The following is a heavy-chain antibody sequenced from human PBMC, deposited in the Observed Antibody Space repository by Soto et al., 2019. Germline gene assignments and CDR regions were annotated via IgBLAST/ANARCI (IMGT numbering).Heavy chain of an antibody. CDR2: INPSGGST. CDR3: ARAYYYDSSGFYYHC. D-gene: IGHD3-22*01. V-gene: IGHV1-46*01. CDR1: GYIFTNHY. J-gene: IGHJ4*02. Sequence: QVQLVQSGAEVKKPGASVKVSCKASGYIFTNHYIHWVRQAPGQGLEWMGIINPSGGSTNYLQKFQGRITMTRATSTSRVYLELSSLRSEDTAVYFCARAYYYDSSGFYYHCWGQGSLVTVSS.